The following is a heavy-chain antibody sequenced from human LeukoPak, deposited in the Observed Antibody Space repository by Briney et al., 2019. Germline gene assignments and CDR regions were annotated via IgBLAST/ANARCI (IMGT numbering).Heavy chain of an antibody. CDR3: ARDFSWLNFDY. CDR2: ISYDGSNK. V-gene: IGHV3-30-3*01. D-gene: IGHD3-22*01. CDR1: GFTFSSYA. J-gene: IGHJ4*02. Sequence: GRSLRHSCAASGFTFSSYAMHWVRQAPGKGLEWVAVISYDGSNKYYADSVKGRFTISRNNSKNTLYLQMNSLRAEDTAVYYCARDFSWLNFDYWGQGTLVTVSS.